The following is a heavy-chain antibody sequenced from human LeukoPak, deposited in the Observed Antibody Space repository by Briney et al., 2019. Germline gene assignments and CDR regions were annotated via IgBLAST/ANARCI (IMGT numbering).Heavy chain of an antibody. V-gene: IGHV3-23*01. CDR3: ARVSDFWSGSSYHFDY. Sequence: PGGSLRLSCVGSGFIFGKYAMTWVRQAPGKGLEWVSTISGGGDSTWNADSVKGRFTVSRDNSKNTLYLQMSSLRVEDTAVYYCARVSDFWSGSSYHFDYWGQGTLVTVSS. CDR2: ISGGGDST. CDR1: GFIFGKYA. J-gene: IGHJ4*02. D-gene: IGHD3-3*01.